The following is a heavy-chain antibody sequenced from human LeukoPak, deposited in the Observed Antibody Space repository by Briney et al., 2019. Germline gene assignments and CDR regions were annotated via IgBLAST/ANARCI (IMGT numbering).Heavy chain of an antibody. CDR3: AKVNVLLWFGEFDP. CDR1: RFTFSSYS. CDR2: ISGSGGST. V-gene: IGHV3-23*01. D-gene: IGHD3-10*01. J-gene: IGHJ5*02. Sequence: GGSLRLSCAASRFTFSSYSMNWVRQAPGKGLEWVSAISGSGGSTYYADSVKGRFTISRDNSKNTLYLQMNSLRAEDTAVYYCAKVNVLLWFGEFDPWGQGTLVTVSS.